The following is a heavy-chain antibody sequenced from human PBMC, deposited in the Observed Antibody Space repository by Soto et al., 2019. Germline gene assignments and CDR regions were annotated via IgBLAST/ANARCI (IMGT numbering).Heavy chain of an antibody. CDR2: TYYRSKWYT. CDR3: ARGPRRDGYNYEGLDY. CDR1: GDSVSSNSAA. Sequence: SQTLSLTCAISGDSVSSNSAACNWIRQSPSRGLEWLGRTYYRSKWYTDYEVSVKSRITINPDTSKNQFSLQLNSVTPEDTAVYYCARGPRRDGYNYEGLDYWGQGTLVTVSS. J-gene: IGHJ4*02. V-gene: IGHV6-1*01. D-gene: IGHD5-12*01.